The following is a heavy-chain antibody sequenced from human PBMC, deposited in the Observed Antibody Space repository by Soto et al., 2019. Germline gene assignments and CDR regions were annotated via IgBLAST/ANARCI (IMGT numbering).Heavy chain of an antibody. J-gene: IGHJ4*02. V-gene: IGHV3-30-3*01. D-gene: IGHD6-6*01. CDR1: GCTFSSYA. CDR2: ISYDGSNK. CDR3: ARDREQLPDY. Sequence: QVQLVESGGGVVQPGRSLRLSCAASGCTFSSYAMHWVRQAPGKGLEWVAVISYDGSNKYYADSVKGRFTISRDNSKNTLYLQMNSLRAEDTAVYYCARDREQLPDYWGQGSLVTVSS.